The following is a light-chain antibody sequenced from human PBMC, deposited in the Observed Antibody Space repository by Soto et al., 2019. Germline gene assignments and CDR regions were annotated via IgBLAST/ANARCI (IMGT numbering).Light chain of an antibody. V-gene: IGKV1-33*01. CDR3: QQYDNLPLT. J-gene: IGKJ4*01. Sequence: DIEMTQPPPSLSASVGDRVTSTCQASQDISNYLNWYQQKPGKAPKLLIYDASNLETGVPSRFSGSGSGIDFTFTISSLQPEDIATYYCQQYDNLPLTFGGGTKV. CDR1: QDISNY. CDR2: DAS.